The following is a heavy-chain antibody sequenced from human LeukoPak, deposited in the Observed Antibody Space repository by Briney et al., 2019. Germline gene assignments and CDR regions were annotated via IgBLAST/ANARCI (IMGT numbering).Heavy chain of an antibody. CDR3: ARGVRGSTSWNSYYNYFYLDV. J-gene: IGHJ6*03. CDR1: DGSFSDYY. Sequence: PSGTLSLTCAVFDGSFSDYYWSWVRQPPGKGLEWTGEINYSGRTNYYPSLTSRATLSIDTSKNQFSLKLSSVTVADTAVYYCARGVRGSTSWNSYYNYFYLDVWGKGTTVTVSS. V-gene: IGHV4-34*01. D-gene: IGHD1-7*01. CDR2: INYSGRT.